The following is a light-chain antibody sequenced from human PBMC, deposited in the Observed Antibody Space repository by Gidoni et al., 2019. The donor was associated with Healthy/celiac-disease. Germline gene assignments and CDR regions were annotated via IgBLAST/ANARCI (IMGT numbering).Light chain of an antibody. CDR3: RNLNSSF. CDR1: QGINSY. V-gene: IGKV1-9*01. CDR2: AAS. Sequence: DIQLTQSPSYLSASVGARVTITCRHSQGINSYLAWYQQKPGKTPKLLNYAASTLQSGVPSSFSGSGSVTEFTLTISNLQHDDFATYYRRNLNSSFFGPGTKVDIK. J-gene: IGKJ3*01.